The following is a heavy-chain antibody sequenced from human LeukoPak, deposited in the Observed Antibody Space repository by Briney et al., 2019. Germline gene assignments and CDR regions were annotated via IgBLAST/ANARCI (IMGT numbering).Heavy chain of an antibody. J-gene: IGHJ3*02. CDR2: INPNDEST. CDR1: GYTFTAYY. CDR3: ARDEDADPENALDI. D-gene: IGHD2-8*01. Sequence: ASVKVSCKASGYTFTAYYIHWVRQAPGQGLEWMGCINPNDESTFYAQNFQGRVTVTRDTSISTGYMELSSLRSDDTAVYYCARDEDADPENALDIWGQGTMVTVSS. V-gene: IGHV1-2*02.